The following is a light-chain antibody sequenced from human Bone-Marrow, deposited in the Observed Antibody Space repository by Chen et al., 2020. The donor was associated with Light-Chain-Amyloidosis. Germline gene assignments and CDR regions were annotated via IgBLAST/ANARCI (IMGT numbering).Light chain of an antibody. V-gene: IGLV2-8*01. J-gene: IGLJ3*02. CDR1: RSDFGPFNY. CDR3: SSFAVSKIVL. Sequence: QSALTQPPSASGSPGQSVTISCTGARSDFGPFNYVSWYQQHPGKAPKLIMFDVNRRPSGVPGRFSGSKSGKTASLTVSGLQPDDEADYYCSSFAVSKIVLFGGGTKLTVL. CDR2: DVN.